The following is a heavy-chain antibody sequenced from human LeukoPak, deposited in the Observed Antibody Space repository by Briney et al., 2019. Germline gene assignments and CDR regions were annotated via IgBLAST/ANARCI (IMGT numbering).Heavy chain of an antibody. D-gene: IGHD3-10*01. CDR3: ARSVTMVRGGKYYYYMDV. Sequence: SETLSLTCAVSGDSISRSNWWSWVRQPPGKGLEWIGEIHHSGSTNYNPSLKSRVTISLDKSKNHFSLKMSSVTAADTAVYSCARSVTMVRGGKYYYYMDVWGKGTTVTVSS. V-gene: IGHV4-4*02. J-gene: IGHJ6*03. CDR2: IHHSGST. CDR1: GDSISRSNW.